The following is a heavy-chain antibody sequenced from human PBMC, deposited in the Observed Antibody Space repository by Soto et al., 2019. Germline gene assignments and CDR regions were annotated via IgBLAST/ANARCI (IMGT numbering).Heavy chain of an antibody. CDR2: MSYDGSNK. D-gene: IGHD3-16*01. V-gene: IGHV3-30-3*01. CDR1: GFTFSSYA. J-gene: IGHJ4*02. Sequence: QVQLVESGGGVVQPGRSLRLSCAASGFTFSSYAMHWVRRAPGKGLEWMAVMSYDGSNKYYAEAVKGRFTISRDNSKNTLYLQMNSLRPEDTALYYCARDGGAYWGQGTPVIVSS. CDR3: ARDGGAY.